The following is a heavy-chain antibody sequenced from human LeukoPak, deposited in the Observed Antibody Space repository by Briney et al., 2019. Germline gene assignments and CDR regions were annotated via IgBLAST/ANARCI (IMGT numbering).Heavy chain of an antibody. V-gene: IGHV4-4*09. D-gene: IGHD2-2*01. CDR2: IYTSGST. Sequence: SETLSLTCTVSGGSISSYYWSWIRQPPGKGLEWIGYIYTSGSTNYNPSLESRVTISVDTSKNQFSLKLSSVTAADTAVYYCARRQLPNWFDPWGQGTLVTVSS. J-gene: IGHJ5*02. CDR3: ARRQLPNWFDP. CDR1: GGSISSYY.